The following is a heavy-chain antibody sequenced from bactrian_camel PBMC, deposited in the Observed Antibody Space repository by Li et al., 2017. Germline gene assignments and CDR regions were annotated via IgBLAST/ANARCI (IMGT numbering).Heavy chain of an antibody. V-gene: IGHV3S1*01. CDR2: MYTGFGGGNI. J-gene: IGHJ4*01. D-gene: IGHD4*01. Sequence: HVQLVESGGGSVEVGGSLRLSCTVSGVPWKKHCLAWFRQAPGKEREGVAAMYTGFGGGNIYYDDSVKGRFTISQDNSKNTVYLQLNSLKTEDTAMYYCAKGLSLWYSDYDLLRGGNYWGQGTQVTVS. CDR3: AKGLSLWYSDYDLLRGGNY. CDR1: GVPWKKHC.